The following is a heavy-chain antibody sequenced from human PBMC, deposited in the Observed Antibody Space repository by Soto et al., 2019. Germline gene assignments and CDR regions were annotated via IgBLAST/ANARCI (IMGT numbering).Heavy chain of an antibody. CDR1: GYTFTSYD. D-gene: IGHD3-10*01. J-gene: IGHJ6*03. V-gene: IGHV1-8*01. Sequence: QVQLVQSGAEVKKPGASVKVSCKASGYTFTSYDINWVRQATGQGLEWMGWMNPNSGNTGYAQKFQGRVTMTRNTSISTAYMELSSLRSEDTAVYYCALIVTSMVRQDGRYYYYYYMDVWGKGNTVNVSS. CDR3: ALIVTSMVRQDGRYYYYYYMDV. CDR2: MNPNSGNT.